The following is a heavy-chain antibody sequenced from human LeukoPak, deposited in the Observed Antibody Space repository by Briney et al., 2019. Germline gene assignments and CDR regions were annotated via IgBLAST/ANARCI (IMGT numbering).Heavy chain of an antibody. CDR3: ARDMVPTAAAGTLNWFDP. V-gene: IGHV1-69*04. D-gene: IGHD6-13*01. CDR2: IIPILGIA. J-gene: IGHJ5*02. CDR1: GGTFSSYA. Sequence: SVKVSCKASGGTFSSYAISWVRQAPGQGLEWMGRIIPILGIANYAQKFQGRVTITADKSTSTAYMELGSLRSEDTAVYYCARDMVPTAAAGTLNWFDPWGQGTLVTVSS.